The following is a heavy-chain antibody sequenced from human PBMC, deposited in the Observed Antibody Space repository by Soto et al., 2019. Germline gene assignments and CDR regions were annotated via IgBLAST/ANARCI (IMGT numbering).Heavy chain of an antibody. D-gene: IGHD1-20*01. J-gene: IGHJ6*02. CDR2: INSDGSST. CDR3: ARGSFIPGKPTPGMDV. CDR1: GFTFSSYW. V-gene: IGHV3-74*01. Sequence: GGSLRLSCAASGFTFSSYWMHWVRQAPGKGLVWVSRINSDGSSTSYADSVKGRFTISRDNAKNTLYLQMNSLRAEDTAVYYCARGSFIPGKPTPGMDVWGQGTTVTVSS.